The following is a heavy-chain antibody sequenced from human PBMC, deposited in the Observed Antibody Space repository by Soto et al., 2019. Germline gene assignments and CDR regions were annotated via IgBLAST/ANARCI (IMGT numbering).Heavy chain of an antibody. CDR3: ASGIAVARYGMDV. Sequence: GASVKVSCKASGGTFSSYAISWVRQAPGQGLEWMGGIIPIFGTANYAQKFQGRVTMTRDTSISTAYMELSRLRSDDTAVYYCASGIAVARYGMDVWGQGTTVTVSS. D-gene: IGHD6-19*01. CDR2: IIPIFGTA. J-gene: IGHJ6*02. V-gene: IGHV1-69*05. CDR1: GGTFSSYA.